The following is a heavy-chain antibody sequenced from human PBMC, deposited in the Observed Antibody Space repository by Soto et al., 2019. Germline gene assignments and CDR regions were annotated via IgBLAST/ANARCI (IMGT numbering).Heavy chain of an antibody. CDR1: GFTFSSYA. D-gene: IGHD1-1*01. Sequence: QVQLVESGGGVVQPGRSLRLSCAASGFTFSSYAMHWVRQAPGKGLEWVAVISYDGSNKYYADSVKGRFTISRDNSKNTLYLQMNSLRAEDTAVYYCARDRLRYNWNDFPYYYYGMDVWGQETTVTVSS. CDR2: ISYDGSNK. CDR3: ARDRLRYNWNDFPYYYYGMDV. J-gene: IGHJ6*02. V-gene: IGHV3-30-3*01.